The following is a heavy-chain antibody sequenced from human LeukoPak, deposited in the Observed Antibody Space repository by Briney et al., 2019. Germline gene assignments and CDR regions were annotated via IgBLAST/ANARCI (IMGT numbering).Heavy chain of an antibody. Sequence: SQTLSLTCTVSGGSISSGDYYWSWIRQPPGKGLEWIGYIYYSGSTYYNPSLKSRVTISVDTSKNQFSLKLSSVTAADTAVYYCARQVTGTYYYYYYMDVWGKGTTVTVSS. V-gene: IGHV4-30-4*08. J-gene: IGHJ6*03. CDR2: IYYSGST. CDR3: ARQVTGTYYYYYYMDV. D-gene: IGHD1-20*01. CDR1: GGSISSGDYY.